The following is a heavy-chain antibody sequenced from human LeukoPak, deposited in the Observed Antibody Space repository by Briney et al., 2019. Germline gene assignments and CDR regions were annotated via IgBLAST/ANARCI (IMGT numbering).Heavy chain of an antibody. D-gene: IGHD3-3*01. CDR3: ERDRLTIFGVVISPNYSYGMDV. V-gene: IGHV3-53*01. Sequence: GGSLRLSCAASGFTVSSNYMSWVRQAPGKGLEWVSVIYSGGSTYYADSVKGRFTISRDNAKNSLYLQMNSLRAEDTAVYYCERDRLTIFGVVISPNYSYGMDVWGQGTTVTVSS. CDR1: GFTVSSNY. CDR2: IYSGGST. J-gene: IGHJ6*02.